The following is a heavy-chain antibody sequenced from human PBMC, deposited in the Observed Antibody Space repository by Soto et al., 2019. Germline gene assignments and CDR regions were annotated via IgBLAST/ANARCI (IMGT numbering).Heavy chain of an antibody. D-gene: IGHD1-1*01. CDR1: GYTFSSYE. Sequence: EVQLVESGGGLVQPGGSLRLSCAASGYTFSSYEMNWVRQAPGKGLEWVSYISSSGSTIYYADSVKGRFTISRDNAKNSLYLQMNSLRAEDTAVYYCARGGWNDGVFDYWGQGTLVTVSS. J-gene: IGHJ4*02. V-gene: IGHV3-48*03. CDR2: ISSSGSTI. CDR3: ARGGWNDGVFDY.